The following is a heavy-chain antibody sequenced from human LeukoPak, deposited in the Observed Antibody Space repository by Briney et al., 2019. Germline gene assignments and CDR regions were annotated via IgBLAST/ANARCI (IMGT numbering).Heavy chain of an antibody. J-gene: IGHJ4*02. V-gene: IGHV4-38-2*02. CDR2: IYHSGST. CDR3: ARGDMDSYGSDY. D-gene: IGHD5-18*01. CDR1: GYSISSGYY. Sequence: SETLSLTCTVSGYSISSGYYWGWIRQPPGKGLEWIGSIYHSGSTYYNPSLKSRVTISVDTSKNQFSLKLSSVTAADTAVYYCARGDMDSYGSDYWGQGTLVTVSS.